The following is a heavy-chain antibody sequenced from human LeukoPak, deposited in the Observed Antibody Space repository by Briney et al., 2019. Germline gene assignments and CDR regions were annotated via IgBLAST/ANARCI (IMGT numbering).Heavy chain of an antibody. D-gene: IGHD6-19*01. CDR1: GFTFSTYA. CDR3: ARGDKAVAFDWFDP. CDR2: ISYDGSTQ. Sequence: PGRSLRLSCTASGFTFSTYAMPWVRQAPVKGLEWVAVISYDGSTQYYADSVKGRFTISRDNSKNTLDLLMNSLRTDDTAVYYCARGDKAVAFDWFDPWGQGTLVSVSS. J-gene: IGHJ5*02. V-gene: IGHV3-30-3*01.